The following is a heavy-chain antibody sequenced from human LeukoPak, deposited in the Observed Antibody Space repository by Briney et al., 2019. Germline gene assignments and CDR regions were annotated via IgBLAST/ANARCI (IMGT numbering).Heavy chain of an antibody. CDR2: IYSGGST. CDR1: GGSISSYY. D-gene: IGHD3-16*02. CDR3: ARSTYDYVWGSYRYRNWFDP. J-gene: IGHJ5*02. Sequence: SETLSLTCTVSGGSISSYYWSWIRQPAGKGLEWIGRIYSGGSTDYNPSLKSRVTMSVDTSKNQFSLKLSSVTAADTAVYYCARSTYDYVWGSYRYRNWFDPWGQGTLVTVSS. V-gene: IGHV4-4*07.